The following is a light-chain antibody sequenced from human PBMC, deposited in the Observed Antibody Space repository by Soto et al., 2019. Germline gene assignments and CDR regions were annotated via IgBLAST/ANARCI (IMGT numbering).Light chain of an antibody. Sequence: EIVMTQSPATLSVSPGERATLSCRASQNVSSNLAWYQQKAGQAPRLLIYGASTRATGIPARFSGSGSGTEFTLTISSLQSEDFAVYYCQQYNNWPITFGNGTRLEIK. CDR2: GAS. CDR1: QNVSSN. J-gene: IGKJ5*01. CDR3: QQYNNWPIT. V-gene: IGKV3-15*01.